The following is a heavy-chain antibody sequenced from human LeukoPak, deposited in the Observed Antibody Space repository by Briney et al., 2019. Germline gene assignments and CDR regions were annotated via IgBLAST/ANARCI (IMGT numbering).Heavy chain of an antibody. CDR2: ISGSGGST. Sequence: GGSLRLSCAASGFTFSSYAMSWVRQAPGKGLEWVSAISGSGGSTYYADSVKGRFTISRDNSKNTLYLQMNSLRAEDTAVYYCVKDRVGLMVYAPVDYWGQGTLVTVSS. V-gene: IGHV3-23*01. CDR1: GFTFSSYA. D-gene: IGHD2-8*01. CDR3: VKDRVGLMVYAPVDY. J-gene: IGHJ4*02.